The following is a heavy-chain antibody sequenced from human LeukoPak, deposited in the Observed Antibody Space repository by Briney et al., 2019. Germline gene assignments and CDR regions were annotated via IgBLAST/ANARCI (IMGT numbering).Heavy chain of an antibody. CDR1: GGSISTYY. CDR3: ARAGNYYSSGSYLGY. D-gene: IGHD3-10*01. CDR2: IYYRGSA. Sequence: SETLSLTCTVSGGSISTYYWSWLRQPPGKGLEWIGYIYYRGSANYNPSLKSRVTISVDTSNNHFSLKLSSVTAADTAVYYCARAGNYYSSGSYLGYWGQGTLVTVSS. V-gene: IGHV4-59*01. J-gene: IGHJ4*02.